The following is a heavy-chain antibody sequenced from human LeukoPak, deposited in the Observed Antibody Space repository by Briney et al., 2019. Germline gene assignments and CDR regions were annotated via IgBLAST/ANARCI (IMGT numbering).Heavy chain of an antibody. D-gene: IGHD3-22*01. CDR3: ARLVYDSRGYYFDY. V-gene: IGHV4-59*08. Sequence: PSETLSLTCTVSGDSISTYYWGWIRQPPGKGLGWIGYIRYSGSANYNPSLRSRVTISIDTSKNQFSLKLSSVTAADTAVYHCARLVYDSRGYYFDYWGQGTLVTVSS. CDR2: IRYSGSA. CDR1: GDSISTYY. J-gene: IGHJ4*02.